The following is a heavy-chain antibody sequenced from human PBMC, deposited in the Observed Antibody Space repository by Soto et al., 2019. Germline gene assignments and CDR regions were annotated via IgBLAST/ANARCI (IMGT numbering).Heavy chain of an antibody. CDR1: GFSLSDARSA. CDR3: ARMRPSGYGSGSYCDDY. Sequence: QVTLKESGPVLVKPTEPLTLTCNVSGFSLSDARSAVSWIRQPPGKALEWLAHIFSNDEGSYITSLRSRLTISKDTSEGLVVLTMTNVDPMDTATYFCARMRPSGYGSGSYCDDYWGQGALVTVSA. CDR2: IFSNDEG. V-gene: IGHV2-26*01. D-gene: IGHD3-10*01. J-gene: IGHJ4*02.